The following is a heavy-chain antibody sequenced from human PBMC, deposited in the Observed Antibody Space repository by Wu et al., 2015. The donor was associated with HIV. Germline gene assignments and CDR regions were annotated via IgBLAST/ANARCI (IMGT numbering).Heavy chain of an antibody. J-gene: IGHJ2*01. Sequence: QVHLVQSGAEVKKPGSSVNVSCKASGGTFSNYGISWVRQAPGQGLEWMGGIIPIFGTTNYAQKFQGRVTITADESTTTAFMELSSLRSEDTAVYYCAIQIEQDWYFDLWGRGTLVTVSS. CDR3: AIQIEQDWYFDL. V-gene: IGHV1-69*12. CDR2: IIPIFGTT. CDR1: GGTFSNYG. D-gene: IGHD2/OR15-2a*01.